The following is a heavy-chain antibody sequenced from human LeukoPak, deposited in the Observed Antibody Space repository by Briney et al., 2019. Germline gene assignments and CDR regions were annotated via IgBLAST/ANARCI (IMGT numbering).Heavy chain of an antibody. CDR3: ARDRSGTFDY. V-gene: IGHV3-33*01. J-gene: IGHJ4*02. Sequence: GGSLRLSCAASGFTFSSYDMHWVRQAPGKGLERVALIWYDGSNKYYADSVKGRFTTSRDNSRNTLYLQMNSLRAEDTAVYYCARDRSGTFDYWGQGTLVTVSS. CDR1: GFTFSSYD. D-gene: IGHD2-15*01. CDR2: IWYDGSNK.